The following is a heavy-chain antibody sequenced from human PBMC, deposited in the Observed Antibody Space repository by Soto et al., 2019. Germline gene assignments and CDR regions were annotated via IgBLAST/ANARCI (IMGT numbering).Heavy chain of an antibody. Sequence: EVQLVESGGALVQPGGSLRLSCAASGFIFSNFWMSWARQAPGKGLEWLAKMNQDGSSISYVDSVRGRFTISRDNAKNSLFLQMNFLRAEDTAVYYCASVDSGRNWFAPWGQGTLVTVSS. CDR2: MNQDGSSI. J-gene: IGHJ5*02. D-gene: IGHD6-19*01. V-gene: IGHV3-7*01. CDR1: GFIFSNFW. CDR3: ASVDSGRNWFAP.